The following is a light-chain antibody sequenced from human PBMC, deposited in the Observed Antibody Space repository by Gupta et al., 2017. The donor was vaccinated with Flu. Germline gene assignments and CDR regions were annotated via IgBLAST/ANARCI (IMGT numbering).Light chain of an antibody. CDR3: GTWDSSLSDWV. V-gene: IGLV1-51*01. Sequence: KVTISCSGSSSNMGTNYVCWYQQRPGTAPKLLIYYNNKRPSGVPDRFSGSKSGTSATLAITGLQSGDEADYYCGTWDSSLSDWVFGGGTKLTVL. CDR2: YNN. CDR1: SSNMGTNY. J-gene: IGLJ3*02.